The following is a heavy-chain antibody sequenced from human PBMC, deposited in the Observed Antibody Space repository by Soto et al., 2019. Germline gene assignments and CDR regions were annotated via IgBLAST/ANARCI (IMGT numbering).Heavy chain of an antibody. J-gene: IGHJ4*02. D-gene: IGHD3-22*01. CDR3: ARDNNYYDSSGYLYYFDY. CDR1: GYTFTSYG. Sequence: QVQLVQSGAEVKKPGASVKVSCKASGYTFTSYGISWVRQAPGQGLEWMGWISAYNGNTNYAQKLQGRVTMTTDTXTXTXXMELRSLRSDDTAVYYCARDNNYYDSSGYLYYFDYWGQGTLVTVSS. V-gene: IGHV1-18*01. CDR2: ISAYNGNT.